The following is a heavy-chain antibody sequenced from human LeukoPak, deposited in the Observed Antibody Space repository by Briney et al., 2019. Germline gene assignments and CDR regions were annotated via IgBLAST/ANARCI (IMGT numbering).Heavy chain of an antibody. CDR3: ARDWGDIVVVPAATTRFNWFDP. CDR2: IIPIFGTA. V-gene: IGHV1-69*13. Sequence: SVMVSCKASGGTFSSYAISWVRQAPGQGLEWMGGIIPIFGTANYAQKFQGRVTITADESTSTAYMELSSLRSEDTAVYYCARDWGDIVVVPAATTRFNWFDPWGQGPLVTVSS. CDR1: GGTFSSYA. D-gene: IGHD2-2*01. J-gene: IGHJ5*02.